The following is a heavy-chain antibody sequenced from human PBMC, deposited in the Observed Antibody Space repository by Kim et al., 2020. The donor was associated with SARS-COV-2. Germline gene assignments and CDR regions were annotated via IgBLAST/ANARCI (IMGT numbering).Heavy chain of an antibody. V-gene: IGHV4-39*01. CDR3: ARHMRRWLKLGASYFDY. CDR2: IYYSGST. CDR1: GGSISSSSYH. D-gene: IGHD5-12*01. Sequence: SETLSLTCTVSGGSISSSSYHWGWIRQPPGKGLEWIGSIYYSGSTNYNPSLKSRVTISVDTSKNQFSLKVSSVTAADTAVYYCARHMRRWLKLGASYFDYWGQGTLVTVSS. J-gene: IGHJ4*02.